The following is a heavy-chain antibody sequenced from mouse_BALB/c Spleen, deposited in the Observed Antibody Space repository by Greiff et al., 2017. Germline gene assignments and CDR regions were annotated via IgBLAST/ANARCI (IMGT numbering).Heavy chain of an antibody. CDR1: GYTFTDYA. CDR2: ISTYYGNT. V-gene: IGHV1-67*01. CDR3: ARGGSTMITPFAY. J-gene: IGHJ3*01. D-gene: IGHD2-4*01. Sequence: VQLQQSGPELVRPGVSVKISCKGSGYTFTDYAMHWVKQSHAKSLEWIGVISTYYGNTNYNQKFKGKATMTVDKSSSTAYMELARLTSEDSAIYYCARGGSTMITPFAYWGQGTLVTVSA.